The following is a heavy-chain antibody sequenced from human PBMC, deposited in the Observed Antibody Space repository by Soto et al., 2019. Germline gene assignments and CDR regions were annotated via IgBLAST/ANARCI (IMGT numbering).Heavy chain of an antibody. J-gene: IGHJ4*02. CDR1: GGSISNGGYY. Sequence: SETLSLTCTVSGGSISNGGYYWSWIRQHPGKGLEWIGYIYYSGSTYYNPSLKSRVTISVDTSKNQFSLKLSSVTAADTAVYYCARDQGGCTNGVCYTGYFDYWGQGTLVTVSS. V-gene: IGHV4-31*03. CDR2: IYYSGST. D-gene: IGHD2-8*01. CDR3: ARDQGGCTNGVCYTGYFDY.